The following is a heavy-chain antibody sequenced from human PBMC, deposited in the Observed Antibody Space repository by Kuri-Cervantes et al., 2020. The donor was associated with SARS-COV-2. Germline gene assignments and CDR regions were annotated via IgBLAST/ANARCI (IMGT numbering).Heavy chain of an antibody. CDR3: AREDSSGYYFDY. V-gene: IGHV4-4*07. Sequence: ESLKISCAVYGGSFSGYYWSWIRQPAGKGLEWIGRIYTSGSTNYNPSLKSRVTISVDTSKNQFSLKPSSVTAADTAVYYCAREDSSGYYFDYWGQGTLVTVSS. CDR1: GGSFSGYY. D-gene: IGHD3-22*01. CDR2: IYTSGST. J-gene: IGHJ4*02.